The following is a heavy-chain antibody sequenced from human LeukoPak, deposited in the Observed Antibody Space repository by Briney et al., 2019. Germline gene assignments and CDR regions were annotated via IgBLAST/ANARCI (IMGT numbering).Heavy chain of an antibody. Sequence: VASVKVSCKASGYSFTSYGFNWVRQAPGQGLEWMGWMSAYNGKTNYAHSLQGRVTVTADTSTSTAYMELSSLRSEDTAVYYCARPRPYYDFWSGQKDAFDIWGQGTMVTVSS. J-gene: IGHJ3*02. V-gene: IGHV1-18*01. CDR1: GYSFTSYG. D-gene: IGHD3-3*01. CDR2: MSAYNGKT. CDR3: ARPRPYYDFWSGQKDAFDI.